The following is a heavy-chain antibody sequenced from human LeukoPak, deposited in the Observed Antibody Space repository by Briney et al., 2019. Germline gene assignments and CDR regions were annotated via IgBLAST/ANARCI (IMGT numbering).Heavy chain of an antibody. CDR2: IKSKTDGGTT. J-gene: IGHJ4*02. CDR3: TTSIELWYYFDY. V-gene: IGHV3-15*01. CDR1: GFTFSNAW. D-gene: IGHD3-16*01. Sequence: GGSLRLSCAASGFTFSNAWMSWVRQAPGKGLEWVGRIKSKTDGGTTDYAAPVKGRSTISRDDSKSTLYLQMNSLKTEDTAVYYCTTSIELWYYFDYLGQGTLVTVSS.